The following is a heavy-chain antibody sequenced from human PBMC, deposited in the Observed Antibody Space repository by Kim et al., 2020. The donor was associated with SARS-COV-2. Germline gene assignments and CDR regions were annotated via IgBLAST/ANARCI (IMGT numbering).Heavy chain of an antibody. J-gene: IGHJ4*02. Sequence: SVKGRVTISRDNAKNTLYLQMNKLMAEYTAVYFCAEDGEYCSGGNCYYFDYWGQGTLVTVSS. CDR3: AEDGEYCSGGNCYYFDY. V-gene: IGHV3-23*01. D-gene: IGHD2-15*01.